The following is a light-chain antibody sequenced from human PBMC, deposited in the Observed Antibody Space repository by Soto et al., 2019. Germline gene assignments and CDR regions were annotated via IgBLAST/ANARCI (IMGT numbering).Light chain of an antibody. CDR3: QQYVSWT. J-gene: IGKJ1*01. CDR2: GAS. Sequence: EIVLTQSPGTLSVSPGERATLSCRASQSISSNYLAWYQQKPGQAPSLLIYGASIRATGIPDRFSGSESGTDFTLTISRLGPEDSAIYYCQQYVSWTFGQGTKLEIK. V-gene: IGKV3-20*01. CDR1: QSISSNY.